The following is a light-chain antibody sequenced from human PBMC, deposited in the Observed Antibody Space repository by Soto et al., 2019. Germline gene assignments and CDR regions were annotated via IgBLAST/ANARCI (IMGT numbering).Light chain of an antibody. J-gene: IGKJ4*01. CDR2: AAS. Sequence: DIQMTQSPSTLSASVGDRVTITCRASQTITRWMARYQQKPGKAPKLLIYAASTLQSGVPSRFSGSGSGTDFTLTISSLQPEDVATYYCQKCKVAPFTFGGGTKVDI. CDR1: QTITRW. CDR3: QKCKVAPFT. V-gene: IGKV1-27*01.